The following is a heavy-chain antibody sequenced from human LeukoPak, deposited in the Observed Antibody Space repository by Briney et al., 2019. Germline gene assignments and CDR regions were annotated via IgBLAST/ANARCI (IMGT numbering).Heavy chain of an antibody. CDR3: SAHDLY. CDR2: IKSETDGGTA. Sequence: GGSLRLSCAASGFGFSNAWMNWVRQAPGKGLEWVGRIKSETDGGTADYAAPVEGRFTISRDDSKNTLYLQMISLKTEDTAVYYRSAHDLYWGQGTLVTVSS. D-gene: IGHD1-1*01. V-gene: IGHV3-15*01. J-gene: IGHJ4*02. CDR1: GFGFSNAW.